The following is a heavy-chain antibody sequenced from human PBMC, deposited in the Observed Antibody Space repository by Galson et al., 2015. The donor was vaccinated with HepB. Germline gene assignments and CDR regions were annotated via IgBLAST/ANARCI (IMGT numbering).Heavy chain of an antibody. J-gene: IGHJ3*02. CDR3: AAPRAVGAFLDAFDI. CDR1: GFTFTSSA. V-gene: IGHV1-58*02. D-gene: IGHD1-26*01. Sequence: SVKVSCKASGFTFTSSAMQWVRQARGQRLEWIGWTVVGSGNTNYAQKFQERVTITRDMSTSTAYMELSSLRSEDTAVYYCAAPRAVGAFLDAFDIWGQGTMVTVSS. CDR2: TVVGSGNT.